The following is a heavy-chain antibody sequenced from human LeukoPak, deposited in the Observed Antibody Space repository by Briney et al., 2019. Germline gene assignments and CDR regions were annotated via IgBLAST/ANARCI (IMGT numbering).Heavy chain of an antibody. CDR3: AAAIQRYCSSTSCYYDAFDI. CDR1: GGSISSYY. D-gene: IGHD2-2*01. V-gene: IGHV4-59*01. J-gene: IGHJ3*02. CDR2: IYYSGST. Sequence: SETLSLTCTVSGGSISSYYWSWIRQPPGKGLEWIGYIYYSGSTNYNPSLKSRVTISVDTSKNQFSLKLSSVTAADTAVYYCAAAIQRYCSSTSCYYDAFDIWGQGTMVTVSS.